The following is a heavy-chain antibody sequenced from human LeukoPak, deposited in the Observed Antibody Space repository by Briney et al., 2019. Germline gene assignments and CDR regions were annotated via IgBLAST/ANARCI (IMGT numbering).Heavy chain of an antibody. V-gene: IGHV3-9*01. CDR1: GFTFDDYA. CDR2: ISWSSGTI. CDR3: VKESFSTSWYGWFDP. Sequence: GRSLKLSCAASGFTFDDYAMHWVRQAPGKGLEWVSGISWSSGTINYRDSVKGRFTISRDNVKNSLYLQMNSLKPEDTALYYCVKESFSTSWYGWFDPWGQGTLVTVSS. D-gene: IGHD6-13*01. J-gene: IGHJ5*02.